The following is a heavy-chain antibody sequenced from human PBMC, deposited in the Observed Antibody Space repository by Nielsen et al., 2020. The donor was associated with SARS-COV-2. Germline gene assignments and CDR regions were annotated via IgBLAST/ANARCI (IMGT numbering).Heavy chain of an antibody. Sequence: GESLKISCAASGFTFSSYSMNWVRQAPGKGLEWVSYISSSSSTIYYADSVKGRFTISRDNAKNTLYLQMNSLRAEDTAVYYCARGPNYDFWSGYYRGIVDYYYGMDVWGQGTTVTVSS. D-gene: IGHD3-3*01. J-gene: IGHJ6*02. CDR1: GFTFSSYS. V-gene: IGHV3-48*04. CDR3: ARGPNYDFWSGYYRGIVDYYYGMDV. CDR2: ISSSSSTI.